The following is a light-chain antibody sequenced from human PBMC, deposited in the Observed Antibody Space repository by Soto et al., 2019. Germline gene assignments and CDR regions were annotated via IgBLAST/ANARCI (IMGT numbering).Light chain of an antibody. J-gene: IGLJ1*01. CDR2: DVS. Sequence: QSVLTQPASLSGSPGQSITISCTGTSSDIGDSNYVSWYQQHPGKAPKLVIYDVSNRPSGVSNRFSGSKSANTASLTISGLQAEDEADYYCSSFRSSSTSYVFGTGTKLTVL. V-gene: IGLV2-14*03. CDR3: SSFRSSSTSYV. CDR1: SSDIGDSNY.